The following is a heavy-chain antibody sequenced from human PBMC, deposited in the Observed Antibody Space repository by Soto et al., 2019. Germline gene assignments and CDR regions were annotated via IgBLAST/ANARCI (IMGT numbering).Heavy chain of an antibody. Sequence: PTLVNPTETLTLTCTVSGFSLSNARMGVSWIRQPPGKALEWLAHIFSNDEKSYSTSLKSRLTISKDTSKSQVVLTMTNMDPVDTATYYCARISRDSSGYYRHPFDYWGQGTLVTVSS. CDR2: IFSNDEK. V-gene: IGHV2-26*01. CDR3: ARISRDSSGYYRHPFDY. CDR1: GFSLSNARMG. J-gene: IGHJ4*02. D-gene: IGHD3-22*01.